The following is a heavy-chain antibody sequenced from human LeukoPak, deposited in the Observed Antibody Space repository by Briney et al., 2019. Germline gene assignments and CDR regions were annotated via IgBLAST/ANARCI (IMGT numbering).Heavy chain of an antibody. CDR2: IRNKAKSHTT. CDR3: AREAYCISTSCYETDAFDI. CDR1: GSTFSDHF. D-gene: IGHD2-2*01. J-gene: IGHJ3*02. Sequence: GGSLRLSCAGSGSTFSDHFMDWVRQAPGKGLEWLGHIRNKAKSHTTEYAASVKGRFTISRDDSKNSVYLQMNSLKTEDTAVYYCAREAYCISTSCYETDAFDIWGQGAMVTVSS. V-gene: IGHV3-72*01.